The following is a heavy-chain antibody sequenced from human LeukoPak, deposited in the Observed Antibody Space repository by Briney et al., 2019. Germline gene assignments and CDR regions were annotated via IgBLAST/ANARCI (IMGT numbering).Heavy chain of an antibody. V-gene: IGHV1-69*04. Sequence: SVKVSCKASGDTFTSYYMHWVRQAPVQGLEWMGRIIPILGIANYAQKFQGRVTITADKSTSTAYMELSSLRSEATAVYYCARDSEQQLVRWGQGTLVTVSS. D-gene: IGHD6-13*01. J-gene: IGHJ4*02. CDR2: IIPILGIA. CDR3: ARDSEQQLVR. CDR1: GDTFTSYY.